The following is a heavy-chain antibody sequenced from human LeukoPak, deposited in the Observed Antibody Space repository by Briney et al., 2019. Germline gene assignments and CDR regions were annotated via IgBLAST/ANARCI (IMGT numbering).Heavy chain of an antibody. CDR2: IGTAGDT. CDR1: GFTFSSYD. J-gene: IGHJ4*02. Sequence: PGGSLRLSCAASGFTFSSYDMHWVRQATGKGLEWVSAIGTAGDTYYPGSVKGRFTISRENAKNSLYLQMNSLRAEDTAVYYCAGVGYYDSSGLDYWGQGTLVTVSS. D-gene: IGHD3-22*01. CDR3: AGVGYYDSSGLDY. V-gene: IGHV3-13*01.